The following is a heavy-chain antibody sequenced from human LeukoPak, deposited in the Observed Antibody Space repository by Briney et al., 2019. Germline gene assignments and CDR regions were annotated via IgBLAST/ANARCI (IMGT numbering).Heavy chain of an antibody. V-gene: IGHV4-39*01. J-gene: IGHJ6*02. CDR3: ARGSYYYGSGSYYYYYYYGMDV. CDR2: IYHSGST. D-gene: IGHD3-10*01. CDR1: GGSINSSSYY. Sequence: SETLSLTCTVSGGSINSSSYYWGWIRQPPGKGLEWIGSIYHSGSTYYTPSLKSRVTISVDTSKNQFSLKLSSVTAADTAVYYCARGSYYYGSGSYYYYYYYGMDVWGQGTTVTVSS.